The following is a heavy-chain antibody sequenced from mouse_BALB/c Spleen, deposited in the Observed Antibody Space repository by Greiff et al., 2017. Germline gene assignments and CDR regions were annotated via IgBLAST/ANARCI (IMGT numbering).Heavy chain of an antibody. CDR1: GFSLTSYG. Sequence: QVQLQQSGPGLVQPSQSLSITCTVSGFSLTSYGVHWVRQSPGKGLEWLGVIWSGGSTDYNAAFISRLSISKDNSKSQVFFKMNSLQADDTAIYYCARKNGGWLLPSYAMDYWGQGTSVTVSS. V-gene: IGHV2-4-1*01. J-gene: IGHJ4*01. CDR2: IWSGGST. D-gene: IGHD2-3*01. CDR3: ARKNGGWLLPSYAMDY.